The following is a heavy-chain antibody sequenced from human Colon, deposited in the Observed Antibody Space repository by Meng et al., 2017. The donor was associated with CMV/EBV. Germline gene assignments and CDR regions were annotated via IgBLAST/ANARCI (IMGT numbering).Heavy chain of an antibody. Sequence: GPLVESGGGLVQPGGSLRLSCAASGFPVSSKYMSWVRQAPGKGLEWVSVIYIDDSTYYADSVEGRFTISRDNSRNTVYLQMNSLRAEDTAVYYCARDSPHAWDWGQGTLVTVSS. CDR1: GFPVSSKY. V-gene: IGHV3-53*01. D-gene: IGHD3-16*01. CDR2: IYIDDST. J-gene: IGHJ4*02. CDR3: ARDSPHAWD.